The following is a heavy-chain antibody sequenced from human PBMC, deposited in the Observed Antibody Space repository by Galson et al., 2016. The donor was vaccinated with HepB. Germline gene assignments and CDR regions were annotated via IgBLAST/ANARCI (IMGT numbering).Heavy chain of an antibody. CDR2: INHSGSP. CDR3: ARNPAQSDVGWFDP. CDR1: GGSLSAYY. Sequence: SETLSLTCAVYGGSLSAYYWTWIRQPPGKGLEWIGEINHSGSPNYNPSLKSRVVISIDTSRNHFSLNVTSLSVADTAVYYCARNPAQSDVGWFDPWGQGALVTVSS. J-gene: IGHJ5*02. V-gene: IGHV4-34*01. D-gene: IGHD3-10*02.